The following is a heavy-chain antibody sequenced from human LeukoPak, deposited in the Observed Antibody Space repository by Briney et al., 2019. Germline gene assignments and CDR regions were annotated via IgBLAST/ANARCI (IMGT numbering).Heavy chain of an antibody. J-gene: IGHJ4*02. V-gene: IGHV1-46*01. Sequence: ASVKVSCKASGYTFTGYYMHWVRQAPGQGLEWMGIINPSGGSTSYAQKSQGRVTMTRDTSTSTVYMELSSLRSEDTAVYYCARDFSGYDSFGGYWGQGTLVTVSS. CDR1: GYTFTGYY. CDR2: INPSGGST. CDR3: ARDFSGYDSFGGY. D-gene: IGHD5-12*01.